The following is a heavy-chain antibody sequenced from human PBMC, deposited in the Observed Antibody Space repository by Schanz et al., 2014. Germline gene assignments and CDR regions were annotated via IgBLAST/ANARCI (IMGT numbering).Heavy chain of an antibody. CDR1: GYTFTSYG. D-gene: IGHD1-26*01. Sequence: QVQLVQSGAEVKKPGASVKVSCKASGYTFTSYGISWVRQAPGQGPEWMGWISDYNADTKYAQKVQGRVTMTTDTSTSTAYMELRSLRSDDTAVYYCARGVGASTYGPYYFDYWGQGTLVTVSS. J-gene: IGHJ4*02. CDR3: ARGVGASTYGPYYFDY. CDR2: ISDYNADT. V-gene: IGHV1-18*04.